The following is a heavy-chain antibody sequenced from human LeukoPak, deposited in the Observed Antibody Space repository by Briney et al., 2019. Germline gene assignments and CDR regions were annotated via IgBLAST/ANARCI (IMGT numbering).Heavy chain of an antibody. V-gene: IGHV4-4*02. CDR2: IYHGGST. J-gene: IGHJ4*02. D-gene: IGHD3-10*01. CDR1: GASISSTDW. CDR3: ARDRYGSGSYYSPFDY. Sequence: SGTLSLTCAVSGASISSTDWWSWVRQPPGKGLGWIGQIYHGGSTNFNPSLKSRVTMSVDKSKNQFSLKLNSVTAADTAVYYCARDRYGSGSYYSPFDYWGQGTLVTVSS.